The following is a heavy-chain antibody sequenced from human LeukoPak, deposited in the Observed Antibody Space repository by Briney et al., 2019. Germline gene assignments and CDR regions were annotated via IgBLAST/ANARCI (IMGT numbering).Heavy chain of an antibody. J-gene: IGHJ5*02. CDR1: GDTFSSYA. CDR3: ARGRYNWNAWFDP. CDR2: IIPIFGTA. D-gene: IGHD1-1*01. Sequence: SVKVSCKASGDTFSSYAISWLRQAPGQGLEWMGGIIPIFGTANYAQKFQGRVTITTDESTSTAYMELSSLRSEDTAVYYCARGRYNWNAWFDPWGQGTLVTVSS. V-gene: IGHV1-69*05.